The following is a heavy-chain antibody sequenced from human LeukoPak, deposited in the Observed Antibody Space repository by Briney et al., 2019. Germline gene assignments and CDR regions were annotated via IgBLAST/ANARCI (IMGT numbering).Heavy chain of an antibody. D-gene: IGHD6-6*01. CDR1: GGSISSHY. CDR2: MYYNGSM. V-gene: IGHV4-59*11. CDR3: ARDWGVSARPGYMDV. J-gene: IGHJ6*03. Sequence: SETLSLTCTVSGGSISSHYWSWIRQPPGKGLEWIGYMYYNGSMNYNPSLKSRVTISADTSKNQFSLKLSSVTAADTAVYYCARDWGVSARPGYMDVWGKGTTVTVSS.